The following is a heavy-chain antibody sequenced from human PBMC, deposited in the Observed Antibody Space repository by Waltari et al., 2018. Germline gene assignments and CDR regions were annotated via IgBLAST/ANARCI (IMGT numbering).Heavy chain of an antibody. CDR3: VRDEPGDGLDY. V-gene: IGHV3-74*03. CDR1: GSTFSRYW. D-gene: IGHD7-27*01. J-gene: IGHJ4*02. Sequence: EVQLVESGGALVQPGGSLRLSCATSGSTFSRYWMHWVRQVPGKGLMLVSHIESDESRTTYADSVKGRFTISRDNAKNTVYLQMNSLRDEDTAVYYCVRDEPGDGLDYWGQGTLVTVSS. CDR2: IESDESRT.